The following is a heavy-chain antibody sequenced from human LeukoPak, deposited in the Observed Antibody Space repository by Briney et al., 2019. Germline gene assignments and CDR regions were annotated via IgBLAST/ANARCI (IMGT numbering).Heavy chain of an antibody. J-gene: IGHJ6*04. CDR2: ISSIGSTI. Sequence: GGSLRLSCAASGFTLSSYEMNWVRQAQGKGMEGVSYISSIGSTIYYADSVKGRFTISRDNAKNSLYLQMNSLRAEDTAVYYCAELGITMIGGVWGKGTTVTISS. D-gene: IGHD3-10*02. V-gene: IGHV3-48*03. CDR3: AELGITMIGGV. CDR1: GFTLSSYE.